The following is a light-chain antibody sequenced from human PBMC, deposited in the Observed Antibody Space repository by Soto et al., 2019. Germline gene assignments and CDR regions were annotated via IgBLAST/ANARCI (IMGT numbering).Light chain of an antibody. CDR2: DVS. CDR1: QTLRTW. Sequence: DIQMTQSPSTLSASVGDRVTITCRASQTLRTWLAWYQQKPGKAPKLLIYDVSILQSGVPSRFSGSGSGTEFTLTISRLQPDDFASYYCQHYNGYPLTFGGGTKVEFK. V-gene: IGKV1-5*01. CDR3: QHYNGYPLT. J-gene: IGKJ4*01.